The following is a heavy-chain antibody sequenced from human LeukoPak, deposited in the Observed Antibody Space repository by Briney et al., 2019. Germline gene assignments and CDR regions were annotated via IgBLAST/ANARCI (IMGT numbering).Heavy chain of an antibody. V-gene: IGHV3-74*01. CDR2: ISLDGGST. Sequence: PGGSLRLSCAASEFTLGSFWMHWVRQSPGQGLMWVARISLDGGSTFYADSVKGRFTISRDTGKNTLYLQMDGLKAEDTATYYCAGEPPSFWGDSFDLWGQGTLVTVSS. CDR1: EFTLGSFW. CDR3: AGEPPSFWGDSFDL. J-gene: IGHJ3*01. D-gene: IGHD2-21*02.